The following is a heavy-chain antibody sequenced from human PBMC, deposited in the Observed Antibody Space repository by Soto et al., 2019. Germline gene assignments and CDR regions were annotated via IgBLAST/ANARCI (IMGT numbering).Heavy chain of an antibody. J-gene: IGHJ4*02. CDR2: ISYDGSNK. CDR1: GFTFSSYG. Sequence: QVQLVESGGGVVQPGRSLRLSCAASGFTFSSYGMHWVRQAPGKGLEWVAVISYDGSNKYYADSVKGRFTISRDNSKNTLYLLMNRLRAEDTAVYYCAIDSRIVVVTAPYDFWGQGTLVTVSS. D-gene: IGHD2-21*02. CDR3: AIDSRIVVVTAPYDF. V-gene: IGHV3-30*03.